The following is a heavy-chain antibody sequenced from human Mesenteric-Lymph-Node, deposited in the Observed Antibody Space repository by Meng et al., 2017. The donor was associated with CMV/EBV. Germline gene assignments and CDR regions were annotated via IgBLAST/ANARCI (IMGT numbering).Heavy chain of an antibody. CDR3: ARGGTSLSFGARQNTFDH. CDR1: SLPGYY. Sequence: SLPGYYWTWLRQSPGEGLQWIGEVNFWGTTNYNPALKGRVTISLDLTKSQFSLKLTSVTAADAAVYYCARGGTSLSFGARQNTFDHWGQGTLVTVSS. D-gene: IGHD3-10*01. CDR2: VNFWGTT. J-gene: IGHJ4*02. V-gene: IGHV4-34*01.